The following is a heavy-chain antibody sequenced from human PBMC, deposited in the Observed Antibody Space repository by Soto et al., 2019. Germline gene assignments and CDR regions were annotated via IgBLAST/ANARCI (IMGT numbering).Heavy chain of an antibody. V-gene: IGHV3-48*01. J-gene: IGHJ4*02. Sequence: EVQLVESGGGLVQPGGSLRLSCEASGFSFSSYSMNWVRQAPGKGLEWISYIRSDSITIFYADSVKGRFTISRDNAKNSLYLQMNSLRAEDTAVYYCASLGYWGQGTLVTVSS. CDR3: ASLGY. CDR1: GFSFSSYS. CDR2: IRSDSITI.